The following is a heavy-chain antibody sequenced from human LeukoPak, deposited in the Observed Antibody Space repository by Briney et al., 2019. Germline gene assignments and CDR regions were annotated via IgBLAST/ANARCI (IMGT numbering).Heavy chain of an antibody. V-gene: IGHV4-59*01. CDR2: IYYSGST. Sequence: SETLSLTCTVSGCTINNYYWSWIRQPPGKGLEWIGYIYYSGSTNYNPSFKSRVTISRDTSKNQFSLKLRSVTAADTALYYCTSGGMVSGDYWGHGTLVTVSS. CDR1: GCTINNYY. D-gene: IGHD2-8*01. J-gene: IGHJ4*01. CDR3: TSGGMVSGDY.